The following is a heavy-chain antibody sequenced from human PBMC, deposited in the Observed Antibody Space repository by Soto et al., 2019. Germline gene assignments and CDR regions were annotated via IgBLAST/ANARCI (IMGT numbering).Heavy chain of an antibody. J-gene: IGHJ4*02. CDR2: INTYNDNT. Sequence: ASVKVSCKTSGYTFTTYGIAWVRQAPGQGLEWMGWINTYNDNTKYAQKFQARVTMTADTSTATAFLDLRGRRSDDSAFYYFSTTFTPYDSRGYYLINWGQGTLVTVSS. CDR1: GYTFTTYG. CDR3: STTFTPYDSRGYYLIN. D-gene: IGHD3-22*01. V-gene: IGHV1-18*01.